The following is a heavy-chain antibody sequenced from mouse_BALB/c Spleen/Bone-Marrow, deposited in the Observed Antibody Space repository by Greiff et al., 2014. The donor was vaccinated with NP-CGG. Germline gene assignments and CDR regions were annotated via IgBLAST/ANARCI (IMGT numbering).Heavy chain of an antibody. CDR3: VREDYGSVSFDY. V-gene: IGHV1S56*01. CDR2: IYPGDLNT. D-gene: IGHD1-1*01. Sequence: QVQLQQSGPELVKPGASVRISCKVSGYTFTTYYLHWVKQRPGQGLEWIGWIYPGDLNTKYNEQFKATATLTADKSSSTAYMQLSSLTSEDSAVYFCVREDYGSVSFDYWGQGTTLTVSS. J-gene: IGHJ2*01. CDR1: GYTFTTYY.